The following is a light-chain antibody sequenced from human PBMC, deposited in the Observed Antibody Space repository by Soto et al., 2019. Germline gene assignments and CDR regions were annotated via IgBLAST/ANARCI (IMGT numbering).Light chain of an antibody. Sequence: ESVLTQSPGSLSLSPGERATLSCRSSQSVSNNYLAWYQQKPGQAPRLLIYGASNRATGIPDRFSGSGSGTEFTLTISSLQPDDFATYYCQQYNGYSSTFGQGTEVDI. CDR2: GAS. J-gene: IGKJ1*01. CDR1: QSVSNNY. CDR3: QQYNGYSST. V-gene: IGKV3-20*01.